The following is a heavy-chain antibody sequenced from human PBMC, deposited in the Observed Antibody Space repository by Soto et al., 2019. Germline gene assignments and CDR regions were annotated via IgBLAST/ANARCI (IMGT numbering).Heavy chain of an antibody. D-gene: IGHD5-18*01. Sequence: SETLSLTCTVSGGSISNYYWSWIRQPPGKGLEWIGYVYSSGSTHYNPSLQSRVTISADTSKNQVSLKVNSVTAVDTAVYYCARDHPHSYGVYYFDYWGQGTPVTVSS. V-gene: IGHV4-59*01. CDR1: GGSISNYY. CDR3: ARDHPHSYGVYYFDY. CDR2: VYSSGST. J-gene: IGHJ4*02.